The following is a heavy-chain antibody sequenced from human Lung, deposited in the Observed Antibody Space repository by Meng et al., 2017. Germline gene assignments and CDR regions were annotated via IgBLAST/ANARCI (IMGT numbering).Heavy chain of an antibody. CDR1: GYNFPDYY. CDR2: INPKSGDT. CDR3: ARDEDISAAGKLFGDY. J-gene: IGHJ4*02. D-gene: IGHD6-25*01. Sequence: QVRSVRGGAGGKKPGAPGKVSCKLFGYNFPDYYIHWVRRAPGHGLEWMGRINPKSGDTHYAQKFQARVTMTGDTSISTAYMELSGLRSDDTAMYHCARDEDISAAGKLFGDYWGQGTLVTVSS. V-gene: IGHV1-2*06.